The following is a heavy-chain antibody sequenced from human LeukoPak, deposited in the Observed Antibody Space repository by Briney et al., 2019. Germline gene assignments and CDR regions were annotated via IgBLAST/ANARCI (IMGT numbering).Heavy chain of an antibody. D-gene: IGHD4-17*01. Sequence: PSETLSLTCTVSGGSISSYYWSWIRQPPGKGLEWIGYIYYSGSTSYNPSLKSRVTISVDTSKSQFSLKLNSVTAADTAVYYCARDGDYDWYFDLWGCGTLVTVSS. CDR3: ARDGDYDWYFDL. CDR2: IYYSGST. J-gene: IGHJ2*01. V-gene: IGHV4-59*01. CDR1: GGSISSYY.